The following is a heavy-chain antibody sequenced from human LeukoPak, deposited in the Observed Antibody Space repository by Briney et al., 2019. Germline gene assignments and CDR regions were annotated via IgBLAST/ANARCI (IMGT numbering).Heavy chain of an antibody. J-gene: IGHJ3*02. CDR1: GFSLSTSGMR. CDR2: IDWDDDK. D-gene: IGHD3-10*02. CDR3: PRTSVLGELGPSYYQEAFDI. Sequence: SGPALVKPTQTLTLTCTFSGFSLSTSGMRVSWIRQPPGKALEWLARIDWDDDKFYSTSLKTRLTISKASSKNQVVLTMTNMDPVDTATYYCPRTSVLGELGPSYYQEAFDIWGQGTMVTVPS. V-gene: IGHV2-70*04.